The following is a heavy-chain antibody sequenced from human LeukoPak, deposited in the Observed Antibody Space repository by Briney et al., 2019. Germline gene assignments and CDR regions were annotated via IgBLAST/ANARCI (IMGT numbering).Heavy chain of an antibody. CDR3: AKALTTNYYYYGMDV. J-gene: IGHJ6*02. CDR2: ISGSGGST. CDR1: GFTFSSYD. V-gene: IGHV3-23*01. Sequence: GGSLRLSCAASGFTFSSYDMSWVRQAPGKGLEWVSAISGSGGSTYYADSVKGRFTISRDNSKNTLYLQMNSLRAEDTAVYYCAKALTTNYYYYGMDVWGQGTTVTVSS. D-gene: IGHD1-14*01.